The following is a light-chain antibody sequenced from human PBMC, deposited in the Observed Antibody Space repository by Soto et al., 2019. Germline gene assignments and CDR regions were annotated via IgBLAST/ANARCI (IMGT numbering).Light chain of an antibody. CDR3: QQYDSSPRT. CDR1: QSVSSSY. J-gene: IGKJ1*01. CDR2: GAS. Sequence: IVLTQSPDTLSLSPGERATLSCSSSQSVSSSYLAWYQQKPGQAPRLLIYGASSRATGIPDRFSGSGSGTDFTLTISRLEPEDFAVYYCQQYDSSPRTFGQGTKVDIK. V-gene: IGKV3-20*01.